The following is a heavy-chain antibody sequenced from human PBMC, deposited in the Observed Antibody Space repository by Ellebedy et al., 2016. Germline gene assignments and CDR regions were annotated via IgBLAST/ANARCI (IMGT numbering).Heavy chain of an antibody. CDR3: ARLSGSIVGTTGY. J-gene: IGHJ4*02. D-gene: IGHD1-26*01. Sequence: GGSLRLSCTGSGHRFNSHWIAWVRQMPGEGLEWMGFIYPGDSDTRYSPSFEGQVTISADASITTAYLQWSSLKSSDTAMYYCARLSGSIVGTTGYWGQGTLVTVSS. CDR2: IYPGDSDT. V-gene: IGHV5-51*01. CDR1: GHRFNSHW.